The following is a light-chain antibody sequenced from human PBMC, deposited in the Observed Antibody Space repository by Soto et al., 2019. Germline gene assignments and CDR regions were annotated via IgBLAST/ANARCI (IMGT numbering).Light chain of an antibody. CDR3: CSFAGSYTFWV. CDR1: SSDVGDYNY. Sequence: QSALTQPRSVSGSPGQSVTISCTGTSSDVGDYNYVSWYQQYPGKAPKLVIYDVSKRPSGVPDRFSGSKSGNTASLTISWLQAEDEADYYCCSFAGSYTFWVFGGGTKLTVL. CDR2: DVS. V-gene: IGLV2-11*01. J-gene: IGLJ3*02.